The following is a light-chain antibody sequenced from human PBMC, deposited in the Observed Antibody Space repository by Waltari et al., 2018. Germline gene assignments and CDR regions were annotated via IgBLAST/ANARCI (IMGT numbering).Light chain of an antibody. CDR2: ENT. CDR3: GTWDSSLSGAV. J-gene: IGLJ7*01. Sequence: QSVLTQPPSVSAAPGQRVTISCSGGSSNIGNNYVSWYRQFPGTAPKLLIYENTGRPSGIPGRVSGSKSGTSATLDITGRQAGDEADYYCGTWDSSLSGAVFGGGTHLTVL. V-gene: IGLV1-51*02. CDR1: SSNIGNNY.